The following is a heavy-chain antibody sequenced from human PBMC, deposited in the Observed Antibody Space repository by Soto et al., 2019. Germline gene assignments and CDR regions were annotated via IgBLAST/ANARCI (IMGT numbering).Heavy chain of an antibody. CDR1: GFTFSNAC. CDR3: TTGMIHYYDSSGYYYVLDYYYYGMDV. CDR2: IKSKTDGGTT. Sequence: PGGSLRLSCAASGFTFSNACMNWVRQAPGKGLEWVGRIKSKTDGGTTDYAAPVKGRFTISRDDSKNTLYLQMNSLKTEDTAVYYCTTGMIHYYDSSGYYYVLDYYYYGMDVWGQGTTVTVSS. D-gene: IGHD3-22*01. V-gene: IGHV3-15*07. J-gene: IGHJ6*02.